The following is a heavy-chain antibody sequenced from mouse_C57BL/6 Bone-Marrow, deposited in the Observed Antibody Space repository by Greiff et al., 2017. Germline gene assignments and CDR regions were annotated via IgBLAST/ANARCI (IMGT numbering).Heavy chain of an antibody. Sequence: VQLQQSGAELVRPGASVTLSCKASGYTFTDYEMHWVKQTPVHGLEWIGAIDPETGGTAYNQKFKGKAILTADKSSSTAYMELRSLTSEDSAVYYCTREWLLRRYFDVWGTGTTVTVSS. D-gene: IGHD2-3*01. CDR2: IDPETGGT. V-gene: IGHV1-15*01. J-gene: IGHJ1*03. CDR3: TREWLLRRYFDV. CDR1: GYTFTDYE.